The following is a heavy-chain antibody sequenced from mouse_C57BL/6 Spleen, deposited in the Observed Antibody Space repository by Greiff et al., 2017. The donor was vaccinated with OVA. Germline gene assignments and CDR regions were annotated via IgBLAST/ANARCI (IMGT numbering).Heavy chain of an antibody. CDR3: ARHQTGYFDY. Sequence: EVQLQESGGDLVKPGGSLKLSCAASGFTFSSYGMSWVRQTPDKRLEWVATISSGGSYTYYPDSVKGRFTISRDNAKNTLYLQMSSLKSEDTAMYYCARHQTGYFDYWGQGTTLTVSS. D-gene: IGHD4-1*01. CDR2: ISSGGSYT. CDR1: GFTFSSYG. V-gene: IGHV5-6*01. J-gene: IGHJ2*01.